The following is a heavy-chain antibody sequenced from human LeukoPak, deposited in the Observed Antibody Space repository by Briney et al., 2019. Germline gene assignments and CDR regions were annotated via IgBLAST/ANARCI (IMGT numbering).Heavy chain of an antibody. J-gene: IGHJ5*01. CDR2: ISGSGRTI. Sequence: PGGSLRLSCAASGFTFDAYEINWVRQAPGKGLEWVSYISGSGRTIYYADSVKGRFTISCDNAKNSVYLQMNRLRAEATADYYCARGVYGRFDSWGQGTLVTVSS. D-gene: IGHD2/OR15-2a*01. CDR1: GFTFDAYE. V-gene: IGHV3-48*03. CDR3: ARGVYGRFDS.